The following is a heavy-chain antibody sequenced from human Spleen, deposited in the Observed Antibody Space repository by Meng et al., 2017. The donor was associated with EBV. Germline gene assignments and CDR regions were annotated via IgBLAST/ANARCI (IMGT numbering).Heavy chain of an antibody. J-gene: IGHJ4*02. V-gene: IGHV2-5*02. D-gene: IGHD1-26*01. CDR3: AHTIVGASPYYFDY. Sequence: LNEAGTTLGKPTQTLTLTCTFSGFSLTTSGVGVGWIRQPPGKALEWLALIYWDDDKRYSPSLKTRLTITKDTSKNQVVLTVTNVDPVDTATYYCAHTIVGASPYYFDYWGQGTLVTVFS. CDR2: IYWDDDK. CDR1: GFSLTTSGVG.